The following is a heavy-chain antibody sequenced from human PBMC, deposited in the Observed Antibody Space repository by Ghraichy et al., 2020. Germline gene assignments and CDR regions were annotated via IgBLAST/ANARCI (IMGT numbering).Heavy chain of an antibody. J-gene: IGHJ4*02. CDR2: IYPSGTT. Sequence: SQTLSLTCTVSGGSISSGSYYWSWIRQPAGEGLEWIGRIYPSGTTNYNPSLKSRVTMSVDTSKNQFSLKVRSLTAADTAVYYCARSFFGAGPVDTPTVTEFDYWGQGTLVTVSS. D-gene: IGHD5-18*01. CDR1: GGSISSGSYY. V-gene: IGHV4-61*02. CDR3: ARSFFGAGPVDTPTVTEFDY.